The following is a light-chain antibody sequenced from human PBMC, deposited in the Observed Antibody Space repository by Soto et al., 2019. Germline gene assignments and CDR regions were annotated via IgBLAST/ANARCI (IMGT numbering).Light chain of an antibody. J-gene: IGKJ1*01. CDR1: QSVSSY. Sequence: ENVFAPSPGTPSFSPGGRAPLSCRASQSVSSYLAWYQQKPGQAPRLLIYDASNRATGIPARFSGSGSGTDFTLTISSLEPEDFAVYYCQQRSNWPPWTFGQGTKVDIK. CDR3: QQRSNWPPWT. CDR2: DAS. V-gene: IGKV3-11*01.